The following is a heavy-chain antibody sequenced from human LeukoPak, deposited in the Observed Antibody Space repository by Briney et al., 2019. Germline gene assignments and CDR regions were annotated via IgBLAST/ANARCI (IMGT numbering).Heavy chain of an antibody. CDR1: GFTFSSYE. Sequence: GGSLRLSCAASGFTFSSYEMNWVRQAPGKGLEWVSYISSGGDSIYYADSVKGRFTISRDNAKNSLYLQMHTLRVEDTAIYYCARDDYGDSWGQGTLVTVSS. V-gene: IGHV3-48*03. CDR2: ISSGGDSI. CDR3: ARDDYGDS. J-gene: IGHJ4*02. D-gene: IGHD4/OR15-4a*01.